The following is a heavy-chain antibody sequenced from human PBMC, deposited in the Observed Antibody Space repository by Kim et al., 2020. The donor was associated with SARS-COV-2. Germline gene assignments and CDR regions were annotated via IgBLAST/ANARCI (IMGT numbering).Heavy chain of an antibody. D-gene: IGHD3-10*01. CDR2: INTNTGNP. CDR3: ARVSSGSLYYYYYYGMDV. Sequence: ASVKVSCKASGYTFTSYAMNWVRQAPGQGLEWMGWINTNTGNPTYAQGFTGRFVFSLDTSVSTAYLQISSLKAEDTAVYYCARVSSGSLYYYYYYGMDVWGQGTTGTVSS. J-gene: IGHJ6*02. V-gene: IGHV7-4-1*02. CDR1: GYTFTSYA.